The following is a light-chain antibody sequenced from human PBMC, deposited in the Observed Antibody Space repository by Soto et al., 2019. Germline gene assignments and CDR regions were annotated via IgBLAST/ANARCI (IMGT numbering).Light chain of an antibody. CDR2: AAF. V-gene: IGKV1-8*01. CDR1: QGISGY. Sequence: AIRMTQSPSSFSASTGDRVTITCRASQGISGYLAWYQQKPGKAPKLLIYAAFTLQSGVPSRFSGSRSGTDFTLTISCLQSEDFATYHCQPYYSYPLTFGGGTKVEIK. J-gene: IGKJ4*01. CDR3: QPYYSYPLT.